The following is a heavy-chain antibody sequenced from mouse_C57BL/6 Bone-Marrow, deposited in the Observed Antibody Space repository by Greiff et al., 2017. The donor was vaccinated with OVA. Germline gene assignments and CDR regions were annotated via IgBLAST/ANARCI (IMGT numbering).Heavy chain of an antibody. Sequence: SGAELVRPGASVKMSCKASGYTFTSYNMHWVKQTPRQGLEWIGAIYPGNGDTSYNQKFKGKATLTVDKSSSTAYMQLSSLTSEDSAVYFCARSALDGSSLYAMDYWGQGTSVTVSS. CDR3: ARSALDGSSLYAMDY. CDR2: IYPGNGDT. V-gene: IGHV1-12*01. CDR1: GYTFTSYN. J-gene: IGHJ4*01. D-gene: IGHD1-1*01.